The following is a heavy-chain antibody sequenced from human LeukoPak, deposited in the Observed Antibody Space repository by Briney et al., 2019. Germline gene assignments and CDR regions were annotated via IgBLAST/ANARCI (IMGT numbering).Heavy chain of an antibody. J-gene: IGHJ5*02. V-gene: IGHV5-51*01. CDR1: GSSFTSYW. D-gene: IGHD3-22*01. CDR3: ARYPYYYDSSGYYYDH. CDR2: IYPGDSGT. Sequence: GESLKISFKGSGSSFTSYWIGWVRQMPGKGLEWTGIIYPGDSGTRYSPSFQGQVTMSADKSISTAYLQWSSLKASDTAMYYCARYPYYYDSSGYYYDHWGQGTLVTVSS.